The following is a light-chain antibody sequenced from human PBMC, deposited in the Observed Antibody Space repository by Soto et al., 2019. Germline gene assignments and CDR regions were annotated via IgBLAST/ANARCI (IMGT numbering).Light chain of an antibody. CDR3: AAWDDNLSGFYV. V-gene: IGLV1-47*01. J-gene: IGLJ1*01. CDR1: ASTIGRNY. CDR2: RNS. Sequence: QSALTQSPSASGTPGQRVTISCSGSASTIGRNYVYWYQQLPGTAPKLLIYRNSQRPSGVPDRFSGSKPGTSASLAISGLRSEDEADYYCAAWDDNLSGFYVFGDGTKVTVL.